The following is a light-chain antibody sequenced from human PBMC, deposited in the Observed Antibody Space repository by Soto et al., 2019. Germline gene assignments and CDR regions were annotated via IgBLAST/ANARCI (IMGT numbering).Light chain of an antibody. J-gene: IGKJ3*01. V-gene: IGKV3-20*01. CDR1: QSVSSRY. Sequence: EIVLTQSPGTLSLSPGERATLSCRAIQSVSSRYLAWYQQKPGQAPRLLIYDASYRAPGIPDRFSGSGSGTDFTLTISRLEPEDFAVYYCQQYGSSYTFGPGTKVDIK. CDR3: QQYGSSYT. CDR2: DAS.